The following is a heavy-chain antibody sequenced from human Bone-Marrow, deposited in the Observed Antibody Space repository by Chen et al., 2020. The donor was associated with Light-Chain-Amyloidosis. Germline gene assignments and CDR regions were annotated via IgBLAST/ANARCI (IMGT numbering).Heavy chain of an antibody. J-gene: IGHJ4*02. CDR1: GYTFPNYW. V-gene: IGHV5-51*01. CDR2: IYPDDSDA. Sequence: VPLAQSGPEVKKPGESLEISCKGSGYTFPNYWIGWVRQMPGKGLEWMGVIYPDDSDARYSPSFEGQVTISADKSITTAYLQWRSLKASDTAMYYCARRRDGYNFDYWGQGTLVTVSS. D-gene: IGHD5-12*01. CDR3: ARRRDGYNFDY.